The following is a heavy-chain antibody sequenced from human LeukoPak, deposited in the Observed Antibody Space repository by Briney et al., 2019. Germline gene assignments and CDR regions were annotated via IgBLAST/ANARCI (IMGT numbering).Heavy chain of an antibody. J-gene: IGHJ4*02. V-gene: IGHV4-34*01. CDR2: ITYRGSG. D-gene: IGHD2-21*02. CDR3: GVYGGDWRFDF. Sequence: PSETLSLTCAVYNGFDSYYMTIVRQPPGKGLEWVGEITYRGSGNYNPSLKGRATISINVSQRQFSLSLRSVTAADTATYYCGVYGGDWRFDFWGQGTSITVSS. CDR1: NGFDSYY.